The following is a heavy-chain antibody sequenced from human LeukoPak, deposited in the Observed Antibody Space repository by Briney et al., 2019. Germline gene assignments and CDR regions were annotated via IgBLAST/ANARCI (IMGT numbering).Heavy chain of an antibody. CDR1: GFTFSRYW. V-gene: IGHV3-7*01. CDR3: ARSDSYGYYRVFDAFDM. CDR2: IKQDGSER. Sequence: GGSLRLSCAASGFTFSRYWMSWVRQAPGKGLEWVTNIKQDGSERYYVDSVKGRFTISRDNAKNSLYLQMNSLRAEDTAVYYCARSDSYGYYRVFDAFDMWGQGTMVTVSS. D-gene: IGHD3-22*01. J-gene: IGHJ3*02.